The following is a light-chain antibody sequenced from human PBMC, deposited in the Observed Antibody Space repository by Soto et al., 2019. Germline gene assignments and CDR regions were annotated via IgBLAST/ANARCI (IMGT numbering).Light chain of an antibody. V-gene: IGKV1-5*01. CDR3: QQYNSYWT. CDR1: QSISSW. J-gene: IGKJ1*01. CDR2: DAS. Sequence: DIQMTQSPSTLSASVGDRVTITCRASQSISSWLAWYQQKPGKAPKLLIYDASSLESVVPSRFSGSGSGTEFTLTISSLQPDDFATYYFQQYNSYWTFGQGTKVEIK.